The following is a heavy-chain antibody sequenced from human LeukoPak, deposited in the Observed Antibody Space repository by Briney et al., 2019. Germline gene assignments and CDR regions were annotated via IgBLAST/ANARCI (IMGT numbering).Heavy chain of an antibody. CDR2: ISYDGSSE. CDR3: ASLYGSGPNWFDP. V-gene: IGHV3-30*04. CDR1: GFTFSSYA. J-gene: IGHJ5*02. D-gene: IGHD3-10*01. Sequence: GGSLRLSCAASGFTFSSYAMHWVRQAPDKGLEWVAVISYDGSSEYYADSVKGRFTISRDNSKNTLYLQTNSLRAEDTAVYYCASLYGSGPNWFDPWGQGTLVTVSS.